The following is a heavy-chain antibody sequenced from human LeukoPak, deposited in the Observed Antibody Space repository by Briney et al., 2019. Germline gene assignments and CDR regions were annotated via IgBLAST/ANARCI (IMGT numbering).Heavy chain of an antibody. CDR2: ISSSSSYI. V-gene: IGHV3-21*01. D-gene: IGHD3-10*01. Sequence: GGSLRLSCAASGLTLSSYSMHWVRQAPGKGLEWVSSISSSSSYIYYADSVKGRFTISRDNAKNSLYLQMNSLRAEDTAVYYCARARVRGVIKYYYYRMDVWGQGTTVTVSS. J-gene: IGHJ6*02. CDR3: ARARVRGVIKYYYYRMDV. CDR1: GLTLSSYS.